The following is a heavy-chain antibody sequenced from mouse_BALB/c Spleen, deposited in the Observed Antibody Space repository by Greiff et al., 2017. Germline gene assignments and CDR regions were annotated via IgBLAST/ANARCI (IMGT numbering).Heavy chain of an antibody. CDR3: ARITTPFFDN. Sequence: VQLQQPGAELVKPGTSVKLSCKASGYNFTSYWINWVKLRPGQGLEWIGDIYPGSGSTNYNEKFKSKATLTVDTSSSTAYIQLSSLASEDSALYYCARITTPFFDNWGQGTTLTVSS. J-gene: IGHJ2*01. D-gene: IGHD1-1*01. CDR2: IYPGSGST. CDR1: GYNFTSYW. V-gene: IGHV1-55*01.